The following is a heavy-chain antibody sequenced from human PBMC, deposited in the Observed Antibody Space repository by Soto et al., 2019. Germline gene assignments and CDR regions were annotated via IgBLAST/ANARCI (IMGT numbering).Heavy chain of an antibody. J-gene: IGHJ4*02. Sequence: QVQLVESGGGVVQPGGSLRLSCVASGFSFRNYGMHWVRRVAGGGLEWVAVVSQDGSEKYYVDSLKGRFTISRDNSKNTMFLQMDSLGPDDTAVYYRVRDGGGGYSQVDHWGQGTLVTVSS. V-gene: IGHV3-30*03. CDR1: GFSFRNYG. D-gene: IGHD5-18*01. CDR3: VRDGGGGYSQVDH. CDR2: VSQDGSEK.